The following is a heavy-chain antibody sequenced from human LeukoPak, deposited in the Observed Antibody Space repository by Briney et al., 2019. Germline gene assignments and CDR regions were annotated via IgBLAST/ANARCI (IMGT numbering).Heavy chain of an antibody. CDR1: GGTFSSYA. CDR3: ARELTYYYDSSDPLYYYYGMDV. V-gene: IGHV1-69*01. Sequence: SVKVSCKASGGTFSSYAISWVRQAPGQGLEWMGGIIPIFGTANYAQKFQGRVTITADESTSTAYMELSSLRSEDTAVYYCARELTYYYDSSDPLYYYYGMDVWGQGTTVTVSS. D-gene: IGHD3-22*01. J-gene: IGHJ6*02. CDR2: IIPIFGTA.